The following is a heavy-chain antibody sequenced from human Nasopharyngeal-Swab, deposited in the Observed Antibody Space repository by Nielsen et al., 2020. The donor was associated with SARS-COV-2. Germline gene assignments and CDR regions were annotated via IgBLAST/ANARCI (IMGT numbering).Heavy chain of an antibody. CDR3: LRGMAGYGWFNP. CDR2: IYSGGST. CDR1: GFTVSSNY. D-gene: IGHD2-2*03. J-gene: IGHJ5*02. Sequence: GESLKISCAASGFTVSSNYMSWVRQAPGKGLEWVSVIYSGGSTYYADSATGRFTISRDNAKNTVYLQMNSLRDEDTAVYYCLRGMAGYGWFNPWGQGILVTVSS. V-gene: IGHV3-53*01.